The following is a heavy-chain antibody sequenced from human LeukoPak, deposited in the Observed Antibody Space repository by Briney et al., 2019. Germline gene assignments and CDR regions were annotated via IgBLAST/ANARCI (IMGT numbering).Heavy chain of an antibody. Sequence: GASVKVSCKASGYTFTSYGISWGRQAPGQGLEWMGWISAYNGNTNYAQKPQGRVTMTTDTSTSTAYMELRSLRSDDTAVYYCARDEAVLWFGELLNYWGQGTLVTVSS. CDR2: ISAYNGNT. J-gene: IGHJ4*02. V-gene: IGHV1-18*01. CDR1: GYTFTSYG. CDR3: ARDEAVLWFGELLNY. D-gene: IGHD3-10*01.